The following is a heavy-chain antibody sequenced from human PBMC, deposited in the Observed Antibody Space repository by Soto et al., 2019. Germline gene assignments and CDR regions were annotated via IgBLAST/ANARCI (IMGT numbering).Heavy chain of an antibody. Sequence: EVQLVESGGGLVHPGGSLKLSCAASGFTFSDSPMYWVRQASGKGLEWVSRIRTKANDYATQYAASVKGRFTISRDDSKNTAYLQMNSLKTEDTAVYYCTRPLPEAGLGFDYWGQGALVTVSS. J-gene: IGHJ4*02. CDR2: IRTKANDYAT. CDR3: TRPLPEAGLGFDY. D-gene: IGHD6-13*01. V-gene: IGHV3-73*02. CDR1: GFTFSDSP.